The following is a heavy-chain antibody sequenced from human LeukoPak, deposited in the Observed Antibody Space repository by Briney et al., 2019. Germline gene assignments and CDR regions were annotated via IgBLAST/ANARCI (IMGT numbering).Heavy chain of an antibody. Sequence: ASVKVSCKASGYTFTSYDINWVRQATGQGLEWMGWMNPNSGNTGYAQKFQGRVTMTRNTSMSTAYMELSSLRSEDTAVYYCARGLRFLEWLPTNAFDIWGQGTMVTVSS. CDR2: MNPNSGNT. J-gene: IGHJ3*02. D-gene: IGHD3-3*01. V-gene: IGHV1-8*01. CDR1: GYTFTSYD. CDR3: ARGLRFLEWLPTNAFDI.